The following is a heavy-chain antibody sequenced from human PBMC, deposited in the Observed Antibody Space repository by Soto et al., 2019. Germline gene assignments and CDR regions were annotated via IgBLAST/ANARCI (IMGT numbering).Heavy chain of an antibody. CDR2: IYYSGST. CDR1: GGSISSGGYY. D-gene: IGHD4-17*01. CDR3: ARVWRDYGDYERWEPKYYFDY. J-gene: IGHJ4*02. Sequence: PSETLSLTCTVSGGSISSGGYYWSWIRQHPGKGLEWIGYIYYSGSTYYNPSLKSRVTISVDTSKNQFSLKLSSVTAADTAVYYCARVWRDYGDYERWEPKYYFDYWGQGTLVTVSS. V-gene: IGHV4-31*03.